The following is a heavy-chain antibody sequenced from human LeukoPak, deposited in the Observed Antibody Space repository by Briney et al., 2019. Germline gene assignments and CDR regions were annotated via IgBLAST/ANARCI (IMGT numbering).Heavy chain of an antibody. CDR3: ARQGNVVVVPAAKGFDY. Sequence: SETLSLTCTVSGGSISSSNYFWVWIRQPPGKGLEWIGSSYYSGNTYYNPSLKSRVTISVDTSKNHFSLDLRSVMAADTAVYYCARQGNVVVVPAAKGFDYWSQGTQVTVSS. CDR1: GGSISSSNYF. CDR2: SYYSGNT. D-gene: IGHD2-2*01. V-gene: IGHV4-39*01. J-gene: IGHJ4*02.